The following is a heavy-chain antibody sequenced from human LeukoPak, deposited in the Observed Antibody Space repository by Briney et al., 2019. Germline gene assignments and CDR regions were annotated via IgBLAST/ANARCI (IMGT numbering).Heavy chain of an antibody. CDR3: ARDLLAAGDNDC. CDR1: GFTVSSNY. D-gene: IGHD6-19*01. Sequence: PGGSLRLSCAASGFTVSSNYMSWVRQAPGKGLEWVSVIYSGGSTYYADSVKGRFTISRDNSKNTLYLQMNSRRAEDTAVYHCARDLLAAGDNDCWGQGTLVTVSS. J-gene: IGHJ4*02. V-gene: IGHV3-66*02. CDR2: IYSGGST.